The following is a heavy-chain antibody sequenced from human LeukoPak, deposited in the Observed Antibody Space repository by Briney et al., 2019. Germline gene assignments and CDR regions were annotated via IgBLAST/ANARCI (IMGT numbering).Heavy chain of an antibody. D-gene: IGHD5-18*01. CDR3: ARVKGSYATDY. CDR2: ISATGTHT. CDR1: GFTFSDYY. V-gene: IGHV3-11*06. Sequence: GGSLRLSCAASGFTFSDYYITWIRRAPGKGLEWVSHISATGTHTHYADSVKGRFTISRDNAKNSLYLQMTSLRADDTAEYYCARVKGSYATDYWGQGTLVTVSS. J-gene: IGHJ4*02.